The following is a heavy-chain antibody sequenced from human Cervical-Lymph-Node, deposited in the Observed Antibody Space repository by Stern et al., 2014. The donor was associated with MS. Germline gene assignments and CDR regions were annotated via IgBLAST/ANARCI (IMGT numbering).Heavy chain of an antibody. Sequence: QVQLVQSGTEVKKPGASVKVSCKVSGYTLRELSMHWVRQAPGKGLERMGGFDPEDGETIYAQKFQGRVTMTEDTSTDTTYMEIRSLRSEDTAVYYCATDSGTYYHLYWGQGTLVTVSS. J-gene: IGHJ4*02. CDR3: ATDSGTYYHLY. D-gene: IGHD1-26*01. V-gene: IGHV1-24*01. CDR2: FDPEDGET. CDR1: GYTLRELS.